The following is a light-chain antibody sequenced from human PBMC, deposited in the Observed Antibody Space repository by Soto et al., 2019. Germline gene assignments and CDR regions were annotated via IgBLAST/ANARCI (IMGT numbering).Light chain of an antibody. CDR1: QSVSSQ. J-gene: IGKJ4*01. CDR3: QQRGNWPSLT. CDR2: DAS. V-gene: IGKV3-11*01. Sequence: EIVLTQSPATLSLSPGERATLSFRASQSVSSQLAWYQQKPGQAPRLLIYDASNRATGIPARLRGSGSGTDFTLTISSLEPEDFAVYYCQQRGNWPSLTFGGGTKVEIK.